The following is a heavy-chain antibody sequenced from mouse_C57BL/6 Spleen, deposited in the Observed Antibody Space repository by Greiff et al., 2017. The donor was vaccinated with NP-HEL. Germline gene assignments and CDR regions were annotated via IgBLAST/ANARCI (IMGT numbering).Heavy chain of an antibody. J-gene: IGHJ4*01. CDR1: GYTFTSYW. Sequence: QVQLQQSGAELVMPGASVKLSCKASGYTFTSYWMHWVKQRPGQGLEWIGEIDPSDSYTNYNQKFKGKSTLTVDKSSSTAYMQLSSLTSEDSAVYYCARVDYSNLYYAMDYWGQGTSVTVSS. CDR3: ARVDYSNLYYAMDY. V-gene: IGHV1-69*01. CDR2: IDPSDSYT. D-gene: IGHD2-5*01.